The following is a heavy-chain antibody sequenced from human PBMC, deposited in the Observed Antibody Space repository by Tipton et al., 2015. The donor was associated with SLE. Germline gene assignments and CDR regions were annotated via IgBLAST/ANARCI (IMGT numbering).Heavy chain of an antibody. Sequence: TLSLTCTVSGGSISSHYWSWIRQPPGKGLEWIGYIYYSGSTNHNPSLKSRVTISVDTSKNQFSLKLSSVTAAGTAGYYCARNRDFYCHCKDVWGQGATVTVSS. J-gene: IGHJ6*02. CDR2: IYYSGST. CDR1: GGSISSHY. CDR3: ARNRDFYCHCKDV. V-gene: IGHV4-59*11.